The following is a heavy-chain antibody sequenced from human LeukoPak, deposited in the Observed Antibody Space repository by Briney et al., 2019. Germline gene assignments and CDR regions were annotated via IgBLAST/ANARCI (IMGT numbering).Heavy chain of an antibody. V-gene: IGHV1-2*02. CDR2: IVPNSGGT. Sequence: ASVKVSCKTSGYTFTDYYIHRVRQAPGQGLEWMGWIVPNSGGTNYAQRFQGRVTMTRDTSISTAYMELTRLRYDDTAVYYCATLGGTSSDYWGQGTLVTVSS. D-gene: IGHD1-1*01. J-gene: IGHJ4*02. CDR1: GYTFTDYY. CDR3: ATLGGTSSDY.